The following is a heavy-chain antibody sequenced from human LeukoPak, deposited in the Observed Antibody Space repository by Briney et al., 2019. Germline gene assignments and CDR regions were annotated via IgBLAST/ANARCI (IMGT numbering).Heavy chain of an antibody. Sequence: SVKVSCKASGGTFSSYAISWVRQAPGQGLEWMGGIIPIFGTAHYAQKFQGRVTITTDESTSTAYMELSSLRSEDTAVYYCASHPQLVTSYFDYWGQGTLVTVSS. CDR2: IIPIFGTA. J-gene: IGHJ4*02. CDR1: GGTFSSYA. CDR3: ASHPQLVTSYFDY. D-gene: IGHD1-1*01. V-gene: IGHV1-69*05.